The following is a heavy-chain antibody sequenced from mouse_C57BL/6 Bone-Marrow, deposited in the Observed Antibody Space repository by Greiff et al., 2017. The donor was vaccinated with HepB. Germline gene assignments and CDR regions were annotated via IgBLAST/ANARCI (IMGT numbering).Heavy chain of an antibody. D-gene: IGHD2-12*01. CDR3: VCPPYYTWFAY. V-gene: IGHV1-81*01. J-gene: IGHJ3*01. CDR2: IYPRSGNT. Sequence: QVQLQQSGAGLARPGASVKLSCTASGFTFTTYGISWVKQRPGQGLEWIGEIYPRSGNTYYNEKFKGKATLTADKSSSTAYMELRSLTSEDSAVYFCVCPPYYTWFAYWGQGTLVTVSA. CDR1: GFTFTTYG.